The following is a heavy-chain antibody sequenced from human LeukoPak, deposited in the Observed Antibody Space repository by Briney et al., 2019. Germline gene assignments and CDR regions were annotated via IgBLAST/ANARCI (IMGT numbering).Heavy chain of an antibody. CDR1: GGSISSYY. V-gene: IGHV4-39*07. D-gene: IGHD1-26*01. CDR3: ARLHYSGSYTDY. CDR2: IYYSGST. J-gene: IGHJ4*02. Sequence: SETLSLTCTVSGGSISSYYWSWIRQPPGKGLEWIGSIYYSGSTYYNPSLKSRVTISVDTSKNQFSLKLSSVTAADTAVYYCARLHYSGSYTDYWGQGTLVTVSS.